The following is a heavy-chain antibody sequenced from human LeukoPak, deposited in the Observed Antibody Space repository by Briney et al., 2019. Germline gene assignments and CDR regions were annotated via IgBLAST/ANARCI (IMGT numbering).Heavy chain of an antibody. D-gene: IGHD1-1*01. CDR2: IVHSGNT. V-gene: IGHV4-34*12. J-gene: IGHJ3*02. Sequence: SETLSLTCAGYGGSFRGYYWSWIHQPPGKGLEWIGEIVHSGNTKYNPSLKSRVTISVDTSKNQFSLNLTSVTAADTAVYYCARFGSSTWYTGAFDIWGQGTMVTVAS. CDR3: ARFGSSTWYTGAFDI. CDR1: GGSFRGYY.